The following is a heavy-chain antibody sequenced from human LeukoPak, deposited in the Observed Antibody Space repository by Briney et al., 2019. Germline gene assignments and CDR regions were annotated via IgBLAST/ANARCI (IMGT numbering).Heavy chain of an antibody. CDR3: ARDGGREMATIAFDI. CDR1: GGSISSGSYY. V-gene: IGHV4-61*02. CDR2: IYTSGST. Sequence: PSETLSLTCTVSGGSISSGSYYWSWIRQPAGKGLEWIGRIYTSGSTNYNPSLKSRVTISVDTSKNQFSLKLSSVTAADTAVYYCARDGGREMATIAFDIWGQGTMVTVSS. D-gene: IGHD5-24*01. J-gene: IGHJ3*02.